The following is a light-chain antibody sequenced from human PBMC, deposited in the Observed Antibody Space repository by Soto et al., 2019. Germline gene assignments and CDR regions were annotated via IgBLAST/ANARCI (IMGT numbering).Light chain of an antibody. CDR3: SSYTSSLTLV. CDR2: DVT. J-gene: IGLJ3*02. V-gene: IGLV2-14*01. CDR1: SSDIGGYNY. Sequence: QSVLTQPASVSGSPGQSITISCTGTSSDIGGYNYVSWYQQHPGKAPKLIIYDVTNRPSGVSNRFSGSKSGNTASLTISGLQAEDEADYYCSSYTSSLTLVFGGGTKLTVL.